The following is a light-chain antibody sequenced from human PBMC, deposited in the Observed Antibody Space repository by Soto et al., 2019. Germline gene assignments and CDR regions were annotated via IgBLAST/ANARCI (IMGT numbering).Light chain of an antibody. CDR1: QAINKY. CDR3: QQSYTTPGT. Sequence: DIQMTQSPSSLPASVGDSVTITCRASQAINKYLNWYQHKAGQAPKLLIYGASSFHKGVPARFRDSGAGTFFTLTISSLQPEDFATYYCQQSYTTPGTFGRGTTVEIK. V-gene: IGKV1-39*01. CDR2: GAS. J-gene: IGKJ1*01.